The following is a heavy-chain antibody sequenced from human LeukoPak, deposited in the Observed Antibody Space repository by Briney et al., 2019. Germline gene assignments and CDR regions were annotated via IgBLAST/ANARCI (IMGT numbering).Heavy chain of an antibody. V-gene: IGHV1-2*04. J-gene: IGHJ3*02. CDR1: GYTFTGYY. CDR2: ISPNSGGT. D-gene: IGHD6-13*01. CDR3: ARGACIAAGCAFDI. Sequence: ASVKVSCKASGYTFTGYYMHWVRQAPGQGLEWMGWISPNSGGTNYAQKFQGWVTMTRDTSISTAYMELSRLRSDDTAVYYCARGACIAAGCAFDIWGQGTMVTVSS.